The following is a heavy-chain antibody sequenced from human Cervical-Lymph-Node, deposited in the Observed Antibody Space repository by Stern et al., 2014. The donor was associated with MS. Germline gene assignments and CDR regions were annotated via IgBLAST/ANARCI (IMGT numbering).Heavy chain of an antibody. CDR1: GFTFSSYG. Sequence: QLVQSGGGVVQPGRSLRLSCAASGFTFSSYGMHWVRQAPGKGLEWVAVISYDGSNKYYADSVKGRFTISRDNSKNTLYLQMNSLRAEDTAVYYCAKAAVRWGYYYYGMDVWGQGTTVTVSS. CDR2: ISYDGSNK. J-gene: IGHJ6*02. CDR3: AKAAVRWGYYYYGMDV. V-gene: IGHV3-30*18. D-gene: IGHD3-16*01.